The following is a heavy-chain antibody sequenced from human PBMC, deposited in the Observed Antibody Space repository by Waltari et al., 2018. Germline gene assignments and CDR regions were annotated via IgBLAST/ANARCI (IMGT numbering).Heavy chain of an antibody. CDR2: INHRGST. D-gene: IGHD3-3*01. CDR3: ASMGRFLDKMG. V-gene: IGHV4-34*01. CDR1: GGSFRGYH. Sequence: QVQLQQWGAGLLKPSETLSLTCAVYGGSFRGYHWRWIRHPPGKELEWIGEINHRGSTNYNPSLKSRVTISVDTSKNQFSLKLSSVTAADTAVYYCASMGRFLDKMGWGQGTLVTVSS. J-gene: IGHJ4*02.